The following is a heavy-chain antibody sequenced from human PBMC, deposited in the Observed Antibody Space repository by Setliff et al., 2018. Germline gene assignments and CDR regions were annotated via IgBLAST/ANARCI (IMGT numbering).Heavy chain of an antibody. V-gene: IGHV1-2*02. CDR2: INPNFGDT. D-gene: IGHD7-27*01. J-gene: IGHJ6*03. Sequence: ASVKVSCKTSAYTFSGYYIHWVRQAPGQGLQWMGWINPNFGDTNYADSVKGRFTISRDNAKNTLYLQMNSLRGEDTAVYFCASIDWGENFYNMDVWGKGTTVTVSS. CDR3: ASIDWGENFYNMDV. CDR1: AYTFSGYY.